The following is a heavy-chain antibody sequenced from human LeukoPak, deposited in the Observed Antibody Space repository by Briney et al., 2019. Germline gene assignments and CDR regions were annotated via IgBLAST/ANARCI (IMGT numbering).Heavy chain of an antibody. V-gene: IGHV3-9*01. D-gene: IGHD4-17*01. CDR3: AKDMTTVTTSGSDH. CDR1: GFTFDDYA. Sequence: GRSLRLSCVASGFTFDDYAMHWVRQVPGKGLEWVSGISWNSGSTGYADSVKGRFTISRDNAKNSLYLQMNSLRAEDTALYYCAKDMTTVTTSGSDHWGQGTLVTVSS. J-gene: IGHJ5*02. CDR2: ISWNSGST.